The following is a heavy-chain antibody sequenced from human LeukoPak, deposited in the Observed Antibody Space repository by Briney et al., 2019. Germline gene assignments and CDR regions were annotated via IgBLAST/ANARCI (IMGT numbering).Heavy chain of an antibody. CDR2: IKQDGSET. CDR1: GFTVSNYG. D-gene: IGHD2-2*01. CDR3: ARDCDGRTGCYVRDY. J-gene: IGHJ4*02. Sequence: GGSLRLSCAASGFTVSNYGMHWVRQAPGKGLEWAANIKQDGSETHYVDSVKGRFIISRDNAKNSLYLQMNGLRGEDTAVYYCARDCDGRTGCYVRDYWGQGTPVTVSS. V-gene: IGHV3-7*01.